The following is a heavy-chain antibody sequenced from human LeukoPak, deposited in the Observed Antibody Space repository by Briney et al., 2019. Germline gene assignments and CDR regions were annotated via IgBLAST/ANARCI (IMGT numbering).Heavy chain of an antibody. J-gene: IGHJ4*02. CDR3: ASQMGLEY. D-gene: IGHD2-8*01. CDR2: ISGSGGGT. Sequence: GGSLRLSCAASGFTFSSIAMSWVRQAPDKGLEWVSTISGSGGGTYYADSVKGRFTISRDDSKNTLYLQMNSLRADDTAVYYCASQMGLEYWGQGALVTVSS. CDR1: GFTFSSIA. V-gene: IGHV3-23*01.